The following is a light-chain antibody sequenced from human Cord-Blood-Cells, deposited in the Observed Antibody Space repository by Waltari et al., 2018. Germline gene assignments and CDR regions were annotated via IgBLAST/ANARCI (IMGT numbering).Light chain of an antibody. CDR3: QQSYSTPYT. V-gene: IGKV1-39*01. Sequence: DIQMTQSTSSLSASVGDRVTITCRASQSISSYLNWYQQKPGKAPKLLIYAASSLQSGVPSRFSGSGSGTDFPLTISSLQPEDFATYYCQQSYSTPYTFGQGTKLEIK. CDR2: AAS. CDR1: QSISSY. J-gene: IGKJ2*01.